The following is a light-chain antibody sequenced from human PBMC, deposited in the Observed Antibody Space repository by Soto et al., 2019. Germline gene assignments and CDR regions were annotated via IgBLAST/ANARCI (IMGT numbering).Light chain of an antibody. J-gene: IGKJ4*01. CDR1: QSVSSY. CDR3: QQRSNWPLT. V-gene: IGKV3-11*01. CDR2: DAS. Sequence: EIVLPQSPATLSLSPGERATLSCRASQSVSSYLAWYQQKPGQAPRLLIYDASNRATGIPARFSGSGSGTDFTLTISSLEPEDFAVYYCQQRSNWPLTFGGGDQGG.